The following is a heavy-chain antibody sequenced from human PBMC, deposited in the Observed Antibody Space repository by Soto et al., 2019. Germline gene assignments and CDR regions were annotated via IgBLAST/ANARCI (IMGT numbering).Heavy chain of an antibody. J-gene: IGHJ4*02. D-gene: IGHD5-12*01. CDR2: IYYSGST. CDR3: ARVPYSGYVFDY. Sequence: SENLSLSCTVADGPISRYYWRLIRQPPGKGLEWIGYIYYSGSTNYNPSLKSRVTISVDTSKNQFSLKLSSVTAADTAVYYCARVPYSGYVFDYWGQGTLVTVSS. V-gene: IGHV4-59*01. CDR1: DGPISRYY.